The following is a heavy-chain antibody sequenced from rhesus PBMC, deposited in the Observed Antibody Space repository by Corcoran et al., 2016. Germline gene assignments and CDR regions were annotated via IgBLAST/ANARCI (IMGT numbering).Heavy chain of an antibody. CDR3: ARDSDYGIDY. CDR2: ISGSDGGS. V-gene: IGHV4-106*01. D-gene: IGHD4-29*01. CDR1: GGSISDDYY. J-gene: IGHJ4*01. Sequence: QVQLQEPGPGLVKPSETLSLSCAASGGSISDDYYWRWIRQPPGKGLEWIGYISGSDGGSNYTPSLKNRVTISIDTSKNQFSLKLSSVTAADTAVYYCARDSDYGIDYWGQGVLVTVSS.